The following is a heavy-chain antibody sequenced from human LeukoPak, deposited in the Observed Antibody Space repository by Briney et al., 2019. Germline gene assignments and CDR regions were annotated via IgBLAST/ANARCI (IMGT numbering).Heavy chain of an antibody. J-gene: IGHJ3*02. Sequence: GGSLRLSCSASGFTFSSYAMHWVRQAPGKGLEYVSAISSNGGSTYYADSVKGRFTISRDNSKNTLYLQMNSLRAEDTAVYYCARAGYCSSTTCGAFDIWGQGTMVTVSS. CDR2: ISSNGGST. D-gene: IGHD2-2*01. CDR3: ARAGYCSSTTCGAFDI. CDR1: GFTFSSYA. V-gene: IGHV3-64*04.